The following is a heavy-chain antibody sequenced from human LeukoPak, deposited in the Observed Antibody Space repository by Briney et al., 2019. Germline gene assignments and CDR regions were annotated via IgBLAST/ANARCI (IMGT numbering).Heavy chain of an antibody. V-gene: IGHV3-7*01. Sequence: QSGGSLRLSCTASGFSFSGYWMSWVRQLPGKGLEWLADMNPDGGEIVYVDSVKGRFTISRNNAKNSLSLQMDGLRAEDTAVYYCARDPLNGALDIWGQGTLVTVSS. CDR2: MNPDGGEI. CDR3: ARDPLNGALDI. CDR1: GFSFSGYW. J-gene: IGHJ3*02.